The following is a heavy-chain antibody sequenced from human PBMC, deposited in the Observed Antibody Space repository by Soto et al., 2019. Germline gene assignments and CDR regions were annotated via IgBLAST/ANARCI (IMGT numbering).Heavy chain of an antibody. J-gene: IGHJ3*02. CDR1: GFTFSSYA. V-gene: IGHV3-23*01. Sequence: GGSLRLSCAASGFTFSSYAMSWVRQAPGKGREWVSAISCSGGSTYYADSVKGRFTISRDNSKNTLYLQMNSLRAEDTAVYYCAKAPYNWNYVAFDIWGQGTMVTVSS. CDR2: ISCSGGST. CDR3: AKAPYNWNYVAFDI. D-gene: IGHD1-7*01.